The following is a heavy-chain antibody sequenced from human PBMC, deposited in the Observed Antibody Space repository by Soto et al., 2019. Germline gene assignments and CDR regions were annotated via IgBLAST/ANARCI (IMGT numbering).Heavy chain of an antibody. CDR3: ARDRGGAVADLLGY. CDR2: TSAYNGNT. V-gene: IGHV1-18*01. J-gene: IGHJ4*02. D-gene: IGHD6-13*01. Sequence: VASVKVSCKASGYTFSSYVISWVRQAPGQGLEWMGWTSAYNGNTDYAQKFQGRVTMTTDTSTSTAYMELRSLRSDDTAVYYCARDRGGAVADLLGYWGQGTLVTVSS. CDR1: GYTFSSYV.